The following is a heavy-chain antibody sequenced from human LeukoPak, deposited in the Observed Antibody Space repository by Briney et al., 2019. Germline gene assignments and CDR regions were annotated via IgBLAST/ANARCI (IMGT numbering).Heavy chain of an antibody. J-gene: IGHJ4*02. D-gene: IGHD3-10*01. CDR3: ASAETMVRGVSGY. CDR1: GGSFSGYY. Sequence: SETLSLICAVYGGSFSGYYWSWIRQPPGKGLEWIGEINHSGSTNYNPSLKSRVTISVDTSKNQFSLKLSSVTAADTAVHYCASAETMVRGVSGYWGQGTLVTVSP. V-gene: IGHV4-34*01. CDR2: INHSGST.